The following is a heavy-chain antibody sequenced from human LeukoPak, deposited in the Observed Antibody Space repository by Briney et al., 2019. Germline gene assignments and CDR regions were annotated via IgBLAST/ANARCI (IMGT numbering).Heavy chain of an antibody. V-gene: IGHV1-8*01. CDR1: GYTFTSYD. CDR3: ARWDTVGAIFDY. D-gene: IGHD1-26*01. CDR2: MNPNSGNT. Sequence: EASVKVSCKASGYTFTSYDINWVRQATGQGLEWMGWMNPNSGNTGYAQKFQGRVTMTRDTSISTAYMELSSLRSEDTAVYYCARWDTVGAIFDYWGQGTLVAVSS. J-gene: IGHJ4*02.